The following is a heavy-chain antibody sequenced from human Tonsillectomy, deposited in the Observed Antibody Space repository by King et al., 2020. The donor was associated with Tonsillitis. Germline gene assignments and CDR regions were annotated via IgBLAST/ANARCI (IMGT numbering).Heavy chain of an antibody. J-gene: IGHJ4*02. CDR2: ISAYNGNT. CDR3: ARAGGRGYNWNVEFDY. V-gene: IGHV1-18*04. D-gene: IGHD1-1*01. Sequence: VQLVESGAEVKKPGASVKVSCKASGYTFTSYGISWVRQAPGQGLEWMGWISAYNGNTNYAQKLQGRVTMTTDTSTSTAYMELRSLTSDHTAVYYCARAGGRGYNWNVEFDYWGQGTLCTAPS. CDR1: GYTFTSYG.